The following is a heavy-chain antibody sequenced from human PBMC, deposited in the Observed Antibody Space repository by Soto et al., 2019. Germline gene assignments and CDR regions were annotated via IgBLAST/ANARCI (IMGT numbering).Heavy chain of an antibody. J-gene: IGHJ4*02. D-gene: IGHD2-15*01. CDR3: AGTRGYAGSTIDY. Sequence: PSETLSLTCTVSGGSIISGYWSWIRQPPGKGLEWIGYISHSGNTNYNPSVKSRVTLSVDTPKNQFSLRLSSVTTAETAVYYCAGTRGYAGSTIDYWGQGTLVTVSS. V-gene: IGHV4-59*01. CDR2: ISHSGNT. CDR1: GGSIISGY.